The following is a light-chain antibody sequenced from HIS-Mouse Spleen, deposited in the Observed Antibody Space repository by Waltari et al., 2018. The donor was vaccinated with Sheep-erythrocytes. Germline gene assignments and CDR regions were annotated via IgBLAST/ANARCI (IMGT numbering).Light chain of an antibody. V-gene: IGLV2-11*01. CDR3: CSYAGSYNHV. CDR1: SSDVGGYNY. CDR2: YVS. Sequence: QSALTQPRSVSGSPGQSVTISCTGTSSDVGGYNYVSWYQQHPGKSPKLMISYVSKRPSGVPDRFSGSKSGNTAFLTISGLQAEDEADYYCCSYAGSYNHVFATGTKVTVL. J-gene: IGLJ1*01.